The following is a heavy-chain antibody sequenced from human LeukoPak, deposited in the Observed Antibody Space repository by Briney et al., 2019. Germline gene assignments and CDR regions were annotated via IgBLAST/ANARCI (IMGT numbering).Heavy chain of an antibody. J-gene: IGHJ4*01. CDR3: ARRRDLYSGSYYPFDY. D-gene: IGHD1-26*01. CDR2: IYPGDSET. CDR1: GYRFTNYW. V-gene: IGHV5-51*01. Sequence: PGESLKISCKGSGYRFTNYWIGWVRQMPGKGLEWMGIIYPGDSETRYSPSFQGQVTISADKSISTAYLQWSSLKASDTAMYYCARRRDLYSGSYYPFDYWGQEPWSPSPQ.